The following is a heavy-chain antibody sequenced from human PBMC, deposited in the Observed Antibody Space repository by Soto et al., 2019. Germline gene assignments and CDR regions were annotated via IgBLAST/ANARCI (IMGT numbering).Heavy chain of an antibody. CDR1: GGSFSSYY. V-gene: IGHV4-59*12. Sequence: SETLSLTCTVSGGSFSSYYWSWIRQPPGKGLECIGYIYYSGSTNYNPSLKSRVTISVDTSKNQFSLKLSSVTAADTAVYYCASTQYGGNSSGAFDIWGQGTMVTVSS. D-gene: IGHD2-21*02. J-gene: IGHJ3*02. CDR2: IYYSGST. CDR3: ASTQYGGNSSGAFDI.